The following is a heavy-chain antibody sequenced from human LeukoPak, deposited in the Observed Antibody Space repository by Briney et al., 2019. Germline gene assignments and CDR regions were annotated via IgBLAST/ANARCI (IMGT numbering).Heavy chain of an antibody. CDR1: GFTFSSYW. J-gene: IGHJ4*02. CDR2: IKQDGSEK. V-gene: IGHV3-7*01. D-gene: IGHD3-10*01. Sequence: GGSLRLSCAASGFTFSSYWMSWVRQAPGKGLEWVANIKQDGSEKYYVDSVKGRFTISRDNAKNSLYLQMNSLRAEDTAVYYCAGDNTYYYGSGSYYHHGYFDYWGQGTLVTVSS. CDR3: AGDNTYYYGSGSYYHHGYFDY.